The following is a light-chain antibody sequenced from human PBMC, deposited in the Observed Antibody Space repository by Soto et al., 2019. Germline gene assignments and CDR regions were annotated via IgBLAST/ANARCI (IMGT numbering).Light chain of an antibody. J-gene: IGKJ4*01. CDR3: QQYYSSPPT. CDR2: WAS. Sequence: DIVMTQSPDSLAVPLGERATINCKSSQSVLYSSNNKKYLAWYQHKPGQPPRLLIYWASTRESGVPDRISGSGSGTHFTLTISSLQAEDVAVYYCQQYYSSPPTFGGGTKV. V-gene: IGKV4-1*01. CDR1: QSVLYSSNNKKY.